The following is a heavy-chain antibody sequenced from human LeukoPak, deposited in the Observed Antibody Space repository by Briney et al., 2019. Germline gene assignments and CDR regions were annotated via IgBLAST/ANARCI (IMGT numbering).Heavy chain of an antibody. CDR3: ARASQWRYFDC. CDR1: GYTFTGYY. D-gene: IGHD6-19*01. J-gene: IGHJ4*02. CDR2: INPNSGGT. V-gene: IGHV1-2*02. Sequence: GASVKVSCKASGYTFTGYYMHWVRQAPGQGLGWMGWINPNSGGTNYAQKFQGRVTMTRDTSISTAYMELSSLRSNDTAVYYCARASQWRYFDCWGQGTLVTVSS.